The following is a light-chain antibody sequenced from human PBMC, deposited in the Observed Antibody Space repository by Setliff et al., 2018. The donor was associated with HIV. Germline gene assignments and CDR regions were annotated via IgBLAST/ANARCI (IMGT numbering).Light chain of an antibody. CDR2: GVS. V-gene: IGLV2-14*03. Sequence: QSALTQPASVSGSPGQSITISCTGTSSDVGGYNYVSWYQQHPGKAPKLMIYGVSNRPSGVSNRFSGSKSGNTASLAITGLQAEDEADYYCQSYDSSLSAYVFGTGTKVTVL. CDR1: SSDVGGYNY. CDR3: QSYDSSLSAYV. J-gene: IGLJ1*01.